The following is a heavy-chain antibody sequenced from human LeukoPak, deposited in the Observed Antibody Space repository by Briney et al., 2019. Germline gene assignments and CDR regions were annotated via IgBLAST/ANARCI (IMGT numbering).Heavy chain of an antibody. Sequence: GGSLRLSCAASGFTFSSYAMHWVRQAPGKGLEYVSAISSNGGSTYYANSVKGRFTISRDNSKNTLCLQMGSLRAEDMAVYYCARDRVVAPMDVWGKGTTVTVSS. CDR3: ARDRVVAPMDV. V-gene: IGHV3-64*01. CDR2: ISSNGGST. D-gene: IGHD2-15*01. J-gene: IGHJ6*03. CDR1: GFTFSSYA.